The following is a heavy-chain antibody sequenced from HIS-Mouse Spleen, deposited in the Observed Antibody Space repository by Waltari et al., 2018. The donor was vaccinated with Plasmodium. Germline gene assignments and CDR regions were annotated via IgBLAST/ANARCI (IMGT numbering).Heavy chain of an antibody. CDR3: ARGRYDFWSGYAFDI. J-gene: IGHJ3*02. Sequence: EVQLVGSGGGLVKPGGSLSLSCAASGFTFSSYSMNWVRQAPGKGRGWVSSISSSSSYIYYADSVKGRFTISRDNAKNSLYLQMNSLRAEDTAVYYCARGRYDFWSGYAFDIWGQGTMVTVSS. CDR2: ISSSSSYI. V-gene: IGHV3-21*01. CDR1: GFTFSSYS. D-gene: IGHD3-3*01.